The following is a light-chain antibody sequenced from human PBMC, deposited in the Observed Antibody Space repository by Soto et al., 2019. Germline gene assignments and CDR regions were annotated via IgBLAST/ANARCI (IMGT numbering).Light chain of an antibody. CDR1: SSDAGSYNL. V-gene: IGLV2-23*02. CDR3: CSYAGSSTHV. J-gene: IGLJ1*01. CDR2: EVS. Sequence: QSALTQPASVSGSPGQSITISCTGASSDAGSYNLVSWYQQHPGKAPKLMIYEVSKRPSGVSNRFSGSKSGNTASLTISGLQAEDEADYYCCSYAGSSTHVFGTGTKVTVL.